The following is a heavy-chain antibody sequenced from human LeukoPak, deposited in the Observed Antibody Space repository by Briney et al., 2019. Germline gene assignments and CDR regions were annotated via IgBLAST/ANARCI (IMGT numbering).Heavy chain of an antibody. J-gene: IGHJ4*02. CDR2: IHTTGST. Sequence: SETLSLTCTVSGASISSYYWSWIRQPAGKGLEWIGRIHTTGSTNYNPSLKSRVTMSVDMSKNQFSLKLTSVTAADTAVYYCARELHSGSYYFDYWGQGTLVTVSS. CDR1: GASISSYY. CDR3: ARELHSGSYYFDY. V-gene: IGHV4-4*07. D-gene: IGHD1-26*01.